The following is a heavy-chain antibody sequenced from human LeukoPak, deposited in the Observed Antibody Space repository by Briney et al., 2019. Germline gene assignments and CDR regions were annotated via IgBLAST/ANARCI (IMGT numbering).Heavy chain of an antibody. CDR1: GFTFSSDP. V-gene: IGHV3-48*01. J-gene: IGHJ4*02. D-gene: IGHD3/OR15-3a*01. CDR3: VREWTRTGPFDY. Sequence: GGSLRLSCATSGFTFSSDPMNWVRQAPGKGLEWVSHIRSGGDNIHYADSVRGRSTISRDNSKNTLYLQMNSLRAEDTAVYYCVREWTRTGPFDYWGQGTLVTVSS. CDR2: IRSGGDNI.